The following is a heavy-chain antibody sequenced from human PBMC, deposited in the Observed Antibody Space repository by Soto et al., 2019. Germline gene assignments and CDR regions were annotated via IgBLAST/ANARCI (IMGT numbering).Heavy chain of an antibody. Sequence: QVQLVQSGAEVKKLGASVRVSCKASGYTFTDYYMHWVRQAPGQGLEWMAWINPNTGDTKYDQKFQGRVTVTRDTSNRILYMELSSLRSDDTAIYYCARKSLYGSGSSFDFWGQGTLVTVSS. V-gene: IGHV1-2*02. CDR1: GYTFTDYY. CDR3: ARKSLYGSGSSFDF. D-gene: IGHD3-10*01. CDR2: INPNTGDT. J-gene: IGHJ5*01.